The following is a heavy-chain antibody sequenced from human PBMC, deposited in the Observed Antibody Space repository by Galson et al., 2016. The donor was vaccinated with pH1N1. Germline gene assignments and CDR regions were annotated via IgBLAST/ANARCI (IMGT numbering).Heavy chain of an antibody. V-gene: IGHV2-70*11. D-gene: IGHD6-13*01. CDR2: IDWDDDK. J-gene: IGHJ4*02. Sequence: PALVKPTQTLTLTCTFSGFSLTTSGMCVTWIRQPPGKALEWLARIDWDDDKYYSTSLKARLTISKDTSKNQVVLTVTNMDPVGTATYYCARARSAAAGAIDIWGQGTLVTVSS. CDR1: GFSLTTSGMC. CDR3: ARARSAAAGAIDI.